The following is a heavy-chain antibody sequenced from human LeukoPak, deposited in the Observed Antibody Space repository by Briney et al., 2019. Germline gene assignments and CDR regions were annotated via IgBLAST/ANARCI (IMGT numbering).Heavy chain of an antibody. CDR1: GGTFSSYA. J-gene: IGHJ6*03. CDR3: ARVEEAAALPYYYYYMDV. V-gene: IGHV1-69*05. CDR2: IIPIFGTA. D-gene: IGHD6-13*01. Sequence: GASVKVSCKASGGTFSSYAISWVRQAPGQGLEWMGGIIPIFGTANYAQKFQGRVTITTDESTSTAYMELSSLRSEDTAVYYCARVEEAAALPYYYYYMDVWGKGTTVTVSS.